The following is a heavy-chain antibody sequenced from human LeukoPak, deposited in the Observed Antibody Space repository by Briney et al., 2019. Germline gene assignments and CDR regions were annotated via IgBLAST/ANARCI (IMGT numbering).Heavy chain of an antibody. Sequence: PGGSLRLSCAASGFTFSSYAMSWVRQAPGKGLEWVSAISGSGGSTYYADSVKGRFTISRDNSKNTLYLQMNSPRAEDTAVYYCAKDFLYCSSTSCYAYYYYYMDVWGKGTTVTVSS. CDR3: AKDFLYCSSTSCYAYYYYYMDV. V-gene: IGHV3-23*01. D-gene: IGHD2-2*01. CDR1: GFTFSSYA. J-gene: IGHJ6*03. CDR2: ISGSGGST.